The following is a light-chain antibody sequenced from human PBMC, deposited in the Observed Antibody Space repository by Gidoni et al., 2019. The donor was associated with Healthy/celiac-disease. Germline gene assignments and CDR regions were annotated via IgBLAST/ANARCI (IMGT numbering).Light chain of an antibody. Sequence: IHMTQPQSSLSASVGDRVTRTCRASQSISSYLNWYQQKPGNAPQLLIYAASSLQSGVPSRFSGSGAGTDFTLTLSSLQPEDFATYYCQQSYSTPTWTFGQGTKVEIK. CDR3: QQSYSTPTWT. J-gene: IGKJ1*01. CDR2: AAS. CDR1: QSISSY. V-gene: IGKV1-39*01.